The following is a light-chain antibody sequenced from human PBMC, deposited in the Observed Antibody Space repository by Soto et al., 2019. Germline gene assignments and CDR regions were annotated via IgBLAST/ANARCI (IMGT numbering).Light chain of an antibody. V-gene: IGKV3-15*01. CDR1: QNIHYN. CDR3: LQYHNLWA. J-gene: IGKJ1*01. CDR2: RAS. Sequence: ILMTQSPATVSVSPGESATLSCRASQNIHYNVAWYQHRPGQAPSLLIYRASTRAPGVPARFSGSGSGTEFTLTISSLQPEDFTVYSCLQYHNLWAFGQGTKVDIK.